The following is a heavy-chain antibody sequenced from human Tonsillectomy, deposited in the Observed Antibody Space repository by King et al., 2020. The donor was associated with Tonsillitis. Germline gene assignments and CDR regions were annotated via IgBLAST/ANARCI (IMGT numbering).Heavy chain of an antibody. Sequence: LQLKESGPGLVKPSETLSLTCTVSGGSISSSHYYWGWIRQPPGKGLEWIGSFYYSGSTYYNPSLKSRVTISVDTSKNQFSLKLSSVTAADTAMYYCARHLAVTYYYDSSGLLYFDYWGQGTLVTVSS. CDR2: FYYSGST. CDR3: ARHLAVTYYYDSSGLLYFDY. CDR1: GGSISSSHYY. D-gene: IGHD3-22*01. J-gene: IGHJ4*02. V-gene: IGHV4-39*07.